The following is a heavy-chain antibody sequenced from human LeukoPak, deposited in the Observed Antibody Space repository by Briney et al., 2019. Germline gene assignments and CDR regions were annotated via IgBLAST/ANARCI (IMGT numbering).Heavy chain of an antibody. J-gene: IGHJ4*02. D-gene: IGHD6-19*01. CDR2: IYSGGNT. Sequence: GGSLRLSCAASGFTVSSNYMSWVRQAPRKGLEWVSVIYSGGNTYYADSVKGRFTISRDNSKNTLSLQMNSLRAEDTAVYYCAREASSSGWRYLDYWGQGTLVTVSS. CDR3: AREASSSGWRYLDY. CDR1: GFTVSSNY. V-gene: IGHV3-66*01.